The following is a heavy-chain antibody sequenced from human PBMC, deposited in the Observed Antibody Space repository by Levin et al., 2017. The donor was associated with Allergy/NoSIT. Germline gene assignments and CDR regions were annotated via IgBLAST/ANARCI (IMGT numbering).Heavy chain of an antibody. V-gene: IGHV4-59*01. J-gene: IGHJ4*02. CDR1: GGSISSYY. CDR3: ARASFVAGLPLTGYYFDY. CDR2: IYYSGST. Sequence: SQTLSLTCTVSGGSISSYYWSWIRQPPGKGLEWIGYIYYSGSTNYNPSLKSRVTISVDTSKNQFSLKLSSVTAADTAVYYCARASFVAGLPLTGYYFDYWGQGTLVTVSS. D-gene: IGHD5-12*01.